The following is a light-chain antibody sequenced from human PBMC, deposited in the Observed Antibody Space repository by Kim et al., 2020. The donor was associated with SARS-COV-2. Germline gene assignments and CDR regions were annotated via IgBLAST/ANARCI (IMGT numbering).Light chain of an antibody. J-gene: IGLJ3*02. CDR2: QDS. Sequence: PGHAATIPCAGAQLENKYACWYQPKHAQAPLRVTSQDSTRPSAIPEPFSGSNSGNTAALTISGTQAMDEADYYCQAWDSSTARVFGGGTQLTVL. V-gene: IGLV3-1*01. CDR1: QLENKY. CDR3: QAWDSSTARV.